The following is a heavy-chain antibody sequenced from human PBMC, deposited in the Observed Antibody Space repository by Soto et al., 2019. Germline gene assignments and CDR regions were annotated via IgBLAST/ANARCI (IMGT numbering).Heavy chain of an antibody. V-gene: IGHV1-69*01. D-gene: IGHD2-15*01. Sequence: QVQLVQSGAEVKKPGSSVNVSCKASGGTFSSYAISWVRQAPGQGLEWMGGIIPIFGTANYAQKFQGRVTITADESTSTAYMELSSLRSEDTAVYYCAAAALVLSGSVDWFDPWGQGTLVTVSS. CDR3: AAAALVLSGSVDWFDP. J-gene: IGHJ5*02. CDR1: GGTFSSYA. CDR2: IIPIFGTA.